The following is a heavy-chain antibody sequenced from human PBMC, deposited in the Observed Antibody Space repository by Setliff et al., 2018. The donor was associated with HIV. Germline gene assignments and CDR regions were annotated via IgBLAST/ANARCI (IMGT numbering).Heavy chain of an antibody. CDR1: GGSFGVYR. CDR3: ARDRHSSGLGSYGP. CDR2: IDSSGTP. V-gene: IGHV4-4*07. J-gene: IGHJ5*02. D-gene: IGHD3-10*01. Sequence: SETLSLTCTISGGSFGVYRWSWLRQSAGRGLEWIGRIDSSGTPDYKPSLQGRVAISVATSRNQFSLRVTSVTAADTAVYFCARDRHSSGLGSYGPWGPGILVTVSS.